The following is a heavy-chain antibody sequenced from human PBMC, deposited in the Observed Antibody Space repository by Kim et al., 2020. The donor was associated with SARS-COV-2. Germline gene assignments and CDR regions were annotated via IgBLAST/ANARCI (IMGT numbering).Heavy chain of an antibody. Sequence: SVKVSCKASGGTFSSYAISSVRQAPGQGLEWMGGIIPIFGTANYAQKFQGRVTITADESTSTAYMELSSLRSEDTAVYYCAITYSGSTTGRNYYYYYGMDVWGQGTTVTVSS. V-gene: IGHV1-69*13. J-gene: IGHJ6*02. CDR1: GGTFSSYA. D-gene: IGHD1-26*01. CDR2: IIPIFGTA. CDR3: AITYSGSTTGRNYYYYYGMDV.